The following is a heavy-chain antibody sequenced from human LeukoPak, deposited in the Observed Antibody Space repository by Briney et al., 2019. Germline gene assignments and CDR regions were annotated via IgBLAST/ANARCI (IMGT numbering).Heavy chain of an antibody. CDR3: ARDVPGAGAFDI. J-gene: IGHJ3*02. V-gene: IGHV4-39*07. CDR2: IYYSGST. CDR1: GGSISSSSYY. Sequence: SETLSLTCTVSGGSISSSSYYWGWIRQPPGKGLEWIGSIYYSGSTYYNPSLKSRVTISVDTSKNQFSLKLSSVTAADTAVYYCARDVPGAGAFDIWGQGTMVTVSS.